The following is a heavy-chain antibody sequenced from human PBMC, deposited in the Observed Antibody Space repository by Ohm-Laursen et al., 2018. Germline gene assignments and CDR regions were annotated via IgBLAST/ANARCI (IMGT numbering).Heavy chain of an antibody. V-gene: IGHV1-2*02. J-gene: IGHJ5*02. CDR2: INPNSGGA. D-gene: IGHD1-26*01. Sequence: ALVKVSCKVSGYTFTSYYMHWVRQAPGQGLEWMGWINPNSGGAKYAQKFQGRVTMTRDTSISTAYMELSRLRSDDTAVYYCARDPSSFRVGATLFWFDPWGQGTLVTVSS. CDR1: GYTFTSYY. CDR3: ARDPSSFRVGATLFWFDP.